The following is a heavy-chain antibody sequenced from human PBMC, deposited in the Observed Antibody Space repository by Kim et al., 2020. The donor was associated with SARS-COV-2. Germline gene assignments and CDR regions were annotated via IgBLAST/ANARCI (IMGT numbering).Heavy chain of an antibody. D-gene: IGHD6-19*01. CDR1: GFTFSSYW. J-gene: IGHJ6*02. CDR2: INSDGSST. V-gene: IGHV3-74*01. Sequence: GGSLRLSCAASGFTFSSYWMHWVRQAPGKGLVWVSRINSDGSSTSYADSVKGRFTISRDNAKNTLYLQMNSLRAEDTAVYYCARAIAVAGGGYYYYGMDVWGQGTTVTVSS. CDR3: ARAIAVAGGGYYYYGMDV.